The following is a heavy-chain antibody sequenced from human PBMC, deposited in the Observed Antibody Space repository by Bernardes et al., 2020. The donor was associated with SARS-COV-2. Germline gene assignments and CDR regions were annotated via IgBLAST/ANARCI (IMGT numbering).Heavy chain of an antibody. J-gene: IGHJ4*02. CDR2: IYYSGST. V-gene: IGHV4-59*01. D-gene: IGHD3-22*01. CDR1: GGSISSYY. CDR3: AREGSSGYYPYFDY. Sequence: SETLSLTCTVSGGSISSYYWSWIRQPPGNGLEWIGYIYYSGSTNYNPSLKSRVTISVDTSKNQFSLKLSSVTAADTAVYYCAREGSSGYYPYFDYWGQGTLVTVSS.